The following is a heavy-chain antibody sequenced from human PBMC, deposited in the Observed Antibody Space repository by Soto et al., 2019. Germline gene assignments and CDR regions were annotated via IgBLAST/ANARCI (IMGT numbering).Heavy chain of an antibody. CDR3: ARRISSRAGDYYGMDV. V-gene: IGHV5-51*01. Sequence: GESLKISCKGSGYSFTSYWIGWVRQMPGKGLEWMGIIYPGDSDTRYSPSSQGQVTISADKSISTAYLQWSSLKASDTAMYYCARRISSRAGDYYGMDVWGQGTTVTVSS. D-gene: IGHD3-10*01. CDR2: IYPGDSDT. J-gene: IGHJ6*02. CDR1: GYSFTSYW.